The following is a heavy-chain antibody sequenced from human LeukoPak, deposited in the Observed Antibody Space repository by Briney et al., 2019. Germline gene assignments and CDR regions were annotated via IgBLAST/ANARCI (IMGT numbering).Heavy chain of an antibody. D-gene: IGHD3-3*01. Sequence: GGSLRLSCAASGFTFSSYEMNWVRQAPGKGLKWVSYISSSGSTIYYADSVKGRFTISRGNAKNSLYLKMNSLRAEDTAVYYCARDRLTIFGEHFDYWGQGTLVTVSS. V-gene: IGHV3-48*03. J-gene: IGHJ4*02. CDR3: ARDRLTIFGEHFDY. CDR1: GFTFSSYE. CDR2: ISSSGSTI.